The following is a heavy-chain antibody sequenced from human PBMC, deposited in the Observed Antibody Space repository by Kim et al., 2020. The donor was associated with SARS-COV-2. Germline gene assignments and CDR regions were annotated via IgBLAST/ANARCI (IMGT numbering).Heavy chain of an antibody. D-gene: IGHD3-10*01. CDR3: AREAKTGSASRTARGYDS. J-gene: IGHJ5*01. Sequence: SETLSLTCTVSGGSINSGAYYWSWIRQSQEKGLEWIGYIYHSGDSYYNPSLNGRASISIDTSANQFSLTLNSFTAADTATYYCAREAKTGSASRTARGYDSWGQGTLLIVSS. CDR2: IYHSGDS. V-gene: IGHV4-31*03. CDR1: GGSINSGAYY.